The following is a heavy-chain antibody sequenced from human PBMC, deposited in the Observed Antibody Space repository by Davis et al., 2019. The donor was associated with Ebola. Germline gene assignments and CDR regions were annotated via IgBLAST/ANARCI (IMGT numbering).Heavy chain of an antibody. Sequence: PWGSLRLSCSVSGGSISSSSYYWGWIRQPPGKGLEWIGCIYYSGSTYYNPSLKSRVTISVDTSKNQFSLKLSSVTAADTAVYYCARITIFGVVYMDVWGKGTTVTVSS. J-gene: IGHJ6*03. CDR1: GGSISSSSYY. CDR2: IYYSGST. CDR3: ARITIFGVVYMDV. D-gene: IGHD3-3*01. V-gene: IGHV4-39*07.